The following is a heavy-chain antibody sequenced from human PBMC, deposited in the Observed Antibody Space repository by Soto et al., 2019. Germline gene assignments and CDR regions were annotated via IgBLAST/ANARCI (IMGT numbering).Heavy chain of an antibody. CDR2: INAGNGNT. CDR3: ARDWIEYCISTSCYPTALQPTDAFDI. D-gene: IGHD2-2*01. J-gene: IGHJ3*02. CDR1: GYTFTSYA. Sequence: GASVKVSCKASGYTFTSYAMHWVRQAPGQRLEWMGWINAGNGNTKYSQKFQGRVTITRDTSASTAYMELSSLRSEDTAVYYCARDWIEYCISTSCYPTALQPTDAFDIWGQGTMVTVSS. V-gene: IGHV1-3*01.